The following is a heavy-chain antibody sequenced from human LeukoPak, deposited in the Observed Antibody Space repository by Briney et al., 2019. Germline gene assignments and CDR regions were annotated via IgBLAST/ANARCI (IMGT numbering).Heavy chain of an antibody. Sequence: ASVKVSCKASGGPFSSYAISWVRQAPGQGLEWMGGLIPIFGTANYAQKFQGRDTITTDESMSTAYMALSRRRSEDTAVYYGATSPARQLVLGWFDPWGQGTLVTVSS. V-gene: IGHV1-69*05. J-gene: IGHJ5*02. CDR1: GGPFSSYA. D-gene: IGHD6-13*01. CDR3: ATSPARQLVLGWFDP. CDR2: LIPIFGTA.